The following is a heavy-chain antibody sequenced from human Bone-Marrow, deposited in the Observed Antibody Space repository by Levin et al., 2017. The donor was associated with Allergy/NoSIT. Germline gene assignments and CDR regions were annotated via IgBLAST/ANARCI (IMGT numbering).Heavy chain of an antibody. Sequence: ASVKVSCRASGYSFTNFGIIWVRQATGQGLEWMGWISANNGNTKYAQKFQGSVTLTTDTSTSTAYMELRSLRSDDSAVYYCARDGGGQLTARHYYYGMDVWGQGTTVTVSS. V-gene: IGHV1-18*01. CDR2: ISANNGNT. J-gene: IGHJ6*02. CDR3: ARDGGGQLTARHYYYGMDV. D-gene: IGHD6-13*01. CDR1: GYSFTNFG.